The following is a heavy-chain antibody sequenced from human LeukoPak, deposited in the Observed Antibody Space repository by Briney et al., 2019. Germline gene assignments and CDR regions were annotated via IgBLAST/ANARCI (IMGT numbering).Heavy chain of an antibody. CDR3: ARDLACSSTSCFNWFDP. CDR2: INRNGGST. Sequence: PGGSLRLSCAASGFTFDDYGMSWVRQVPGKGLEWVSGINRNGGSTGYADSVKGRFTISRDNAKNSLYLQMNSLRVEDTALYHSARDLACSSTSCFNWFDPWGQGTLVTVSS. D-gene: IGHD2-2*01. J-gene: IGHJ5*02. V-gene: IGHV3-20*01. CDR1: GFTFDDYG.